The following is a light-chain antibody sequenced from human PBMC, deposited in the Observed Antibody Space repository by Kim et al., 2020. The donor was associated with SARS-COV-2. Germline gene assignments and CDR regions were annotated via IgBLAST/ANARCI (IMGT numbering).Light chain of an antibody. CDR3: QHYSTLLSVT. CDR1: DDIGNY. J-gene: IGKJ4*01. CDR2: DAS. V-gene: IGKV1-33*01. Sequence: DIQMTQSPSSLSASVGDRITITCQASDDIGNYLNWYQQRLGKVPKLLVYDASNLEAGVPSRFSGSGSGTDFSLTISGLQPEDFATYFCQHYSTLLSVTFGGGTKVDIK.